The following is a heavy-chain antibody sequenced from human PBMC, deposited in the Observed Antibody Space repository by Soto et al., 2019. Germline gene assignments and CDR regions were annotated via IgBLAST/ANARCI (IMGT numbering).Heavy chain of an antibody. CDR1: GFTFSNYW. V-gene: IGHV3-74*01. CDR3: VRDSHGDY. J-gene: IGHJ4*02. CDR2: IDHDGST. Sequence: EVQLVESGGGLVQPGGSLRLSCAASGFTFSNYWMHWVRQAPGKGLAWVARIDHDGSTDYAGSVRGRFTVSRDNAENMLYLQMNSLRDDDTALYYCVRDSHGDYWGQATLVTVSS.